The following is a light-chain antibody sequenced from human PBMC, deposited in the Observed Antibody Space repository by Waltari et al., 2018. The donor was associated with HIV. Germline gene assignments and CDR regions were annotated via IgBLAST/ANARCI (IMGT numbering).Light chain of an antibody. V-gene: IGLV3-21*02. Sequence: SYVLTQAPSVSVAPGQAASITCGGNNIGIKTVHWYQQKPGQAPVLVVYDDTDRPSGIPERFSGSNSGNTATLTISGLRSEDEADYYCAALDDSLIDQVVFGGGTKLTVL. CDR1: NIGIKT. CDR2: DDT. J-gene: IGLJ2*01. CDR3: AALDDSLIDQVV.